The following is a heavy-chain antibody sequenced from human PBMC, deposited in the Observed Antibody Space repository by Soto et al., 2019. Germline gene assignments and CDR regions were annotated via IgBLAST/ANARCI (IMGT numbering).Heavy chain of an antibody. CDR3: ARANCSCVSCYVFDY. V-gene: IGHV1-18*01. CDR2: ISAYNGNT. D-gene: IGHD2-15*01. CDR1: GYTFTNYG. Sequence: AASVKVSCKASGYTFTNYGISWVRQAPGQGLEWMGWISAYNGNTNYAQKVQGRVTMTTDTSTSTAYMELRSLRSDDTAVYYCARANCSCVSCYVFDYWGQLTLVNVSS. J-gene: IGHJ4*02.